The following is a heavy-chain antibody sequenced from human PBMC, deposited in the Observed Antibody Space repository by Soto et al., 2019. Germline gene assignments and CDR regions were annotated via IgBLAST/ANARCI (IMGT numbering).Heavy chain of an antibody. Sequence: QVQLVQSGAEVKKPGSSVKVSCKVSGGTFSNYAIDWVRLAPGHGLEWMGGSVPIFGTTYYTQKFQGRATIIADDSTTTAYLGMSRLRSEDTAIYYCARVEAVAGLYNYHGLDVWGQGTAVTVSS. D-gene: IGHD6-19*01. CDR1: GGTFSNYA. V-gene: IGHV1-69*12. CDR3: ARVEAVAGLYNYHGLDV. J-gene: IGHJ6*02. CDR2: SVPIFGTT.